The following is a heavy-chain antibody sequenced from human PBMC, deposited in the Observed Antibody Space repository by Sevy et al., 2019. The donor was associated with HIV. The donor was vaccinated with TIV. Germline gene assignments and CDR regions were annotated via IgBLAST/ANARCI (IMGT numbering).Heavy chain of an antibody. V-gene: IGHV5-51*01. D-gene: IGHD3-22*01. CDR3: ARIHAPYDSSGYADY. CDR2: IYPGDSDT. J-gene: IGHJ4*02. CDR1: GYSFTSYW. Sequence: GESLKISCKGSGYSFTSYWIGWVRQMPGKGLEWMGIIYPGDSDTRYSPSFQGQVTISAAKSISTAYLQWSSLKASDTAMYYCARIHAPYDSSGYADYWGQGTLVTVSS.